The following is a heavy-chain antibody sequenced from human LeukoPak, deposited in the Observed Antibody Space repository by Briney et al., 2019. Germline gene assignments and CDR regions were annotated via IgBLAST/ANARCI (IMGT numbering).Heavy chain of an antibody. CDR1: GYTFTSYD. J-gene: IGHJ6*02. V-gene: IGHV1-8*01. CDR2: MNPNSGNT. Sequence: ASVKVSCKASGYTFTSYDINWVRQATGQGLEWMGWMNPNSGNTGYAQKFQGRVTMTRNTSISTAYMELSSLRSEDTAVYYCASIGSTEQQLSRRGMDVWGQGTTVTVSS. D-gene: IGHD6-13*01. CDR3: ASIGSTEQQLSRRGMDV.